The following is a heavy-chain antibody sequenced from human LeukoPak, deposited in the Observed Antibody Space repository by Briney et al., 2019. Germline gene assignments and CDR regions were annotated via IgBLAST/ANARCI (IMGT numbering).Heavy chain of an antibody. CDR1: GGSISSYY. CDR2: IYTSGST. D-gene: IGHD4-11*01. CDR3: AGYSNYFDTDYMDV. J-gene: IGHJ6*03. V-gene: IGHV4-4*09. Sequence: PSETLSLTCTVSGGSISSYYWSWIRQPPGKGLEWIGYIYTSGSTNYNPSLKSRVTISVDTSKNQFSLKLSSVTAADTAVYYCAGYSNYFDTDYMDVWGKGTTVTVSS.